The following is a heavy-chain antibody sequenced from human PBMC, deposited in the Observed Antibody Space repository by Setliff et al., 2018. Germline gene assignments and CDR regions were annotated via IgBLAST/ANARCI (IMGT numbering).Heavy chain of an antibody. V-gene: IGHV4-61*08. Sequence: PSETLSLTCTVSGGSISSGGYYWSWIRQPPGKGLEWIGYIYYSGSTNYNPSLKSRVTISVDTSKNQFSLKLSSVTAADTAVYYCASGVPNYDFWSGYYTGSYWFDPWGQGTLVTVSS. CDR2: IYYSGST. J-gene: IGHJ5*02. CDR3: ASGVPNYDFWSGYYTGSYWFDP. D-gene: IGHD3-3*01. CDR1: GGSISSGGYY.